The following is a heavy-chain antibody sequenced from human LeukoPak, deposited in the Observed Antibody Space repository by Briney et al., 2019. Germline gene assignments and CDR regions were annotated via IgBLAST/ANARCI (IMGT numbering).Heavy chain of an antibody. CDR2: ISGDGGSP. Sequence: GGSLRLSCAASGFTFDDYAMHWVRQAPGKGLEWVSLISGDGGSPYYADSVKGRFTICRDNSKTSLYLQMNSLRTEDTALYYCAKDSYYDFWSGQNWFDPWGQGTLVTVSS. V-gene: IGHV3-43*02. CDR3: AKDSYYDFWSGQNWFDP. D-gene: IGHD3-3*01. J-gene: IGHJ5*02. CDR1: GFTFDDYA.